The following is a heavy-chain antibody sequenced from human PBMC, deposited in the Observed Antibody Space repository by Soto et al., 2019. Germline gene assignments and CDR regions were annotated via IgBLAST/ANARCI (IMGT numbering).Heavy chain of an antibody. CDR3: ARSLLGDYYYSDGLDN. CDR1: GGPYSKYS. Sequence: QVQLVQSGTEVKKPGSSVTVSCKASGGPYSKYSISWVRQAPGQGLEWMGRIIPIFDITNYAQKFQGRVTITADKYTSTVYIDLSSLRSEHTAVYYCARSLLGDYYYSDGLDNWGQGTLVTCSS. V-gene: IGHV1-69*02. D-gene: IGHD3-22*01. CDR2: IIPIFDIT. J-gene: IGHJ4*02.